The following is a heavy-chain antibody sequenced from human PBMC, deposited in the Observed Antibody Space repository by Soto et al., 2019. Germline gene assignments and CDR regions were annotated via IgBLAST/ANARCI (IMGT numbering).Heavy chain of an antibody. Sequence: QVQQQESGPGLLKPLETLSLTCSVSGGSISSYHWSWIRQPAGKGLEWIGRMYSTGNTNYNPSLKSRVTVSIDTSKNLFFLRLNSVTAAGSAVYYCAREFGDNWNYEAYWGQVTAVTVSS. V-gene: IGHV4-4*07. CDR1: GGSISSYH. CDR3: AREFGDNWNYEAY. D-gene: IGHD1-7*01. J-gene: IGHJ4*02. CDR2: MYSTGNT.